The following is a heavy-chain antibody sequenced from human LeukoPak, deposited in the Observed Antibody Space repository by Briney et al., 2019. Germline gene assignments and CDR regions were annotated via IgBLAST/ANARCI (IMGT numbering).Heavy chain of an antibody. CDR2: IIPIFGTA. Sequence: GASVKVFCKASGGTFSSYAISWVRQAPGQGLEWIGGIIPIFGTANYAQKFQGRVTITTDESTSTAYMELSSLRSEDTAVYYCAGDWYLGAFDIWGQGTMVTVSS. CDR1: GGTFSSYA. CDR3: AGDWYLGAFDI. J-gene: IGHJ3*02. D-gene: IGHD6-13*01. V-gene: IGHV1-69*05.